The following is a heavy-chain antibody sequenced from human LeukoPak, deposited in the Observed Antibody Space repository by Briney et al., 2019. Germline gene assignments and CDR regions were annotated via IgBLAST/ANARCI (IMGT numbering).Heavy chain of an antibody. V-gene: IGHV3-74*01. D-gene: IGHD4-23*01. CDR1: GFTFSSYW. J-gene: IGHJ4*02. CDR3: ARDRVSSDYGGNSGIGY. Sequence: GGSLRLSCAASGFTFSSYWMHWVRHAPGKGLVWVSRINSDGSSTSHADSVKGRFTISRDNAKNTLYLQMNSLRAEDTAVYYCARDRVSSDYGGNSGIGYWGQGTLVTVSS. CDR2: INSDGSST.